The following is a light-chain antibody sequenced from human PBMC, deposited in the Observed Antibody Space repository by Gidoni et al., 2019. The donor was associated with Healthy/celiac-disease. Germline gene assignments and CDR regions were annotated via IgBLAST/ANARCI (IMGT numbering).Light chain of an antibody. CDR2: RNN. Sequence: QSVLTQPPSASGTPGQGVTISCSGSSSNIGSNYVYWYQQLPGPAPKLLIYRNNRRPSGVPARFSGSKSGTSASLAISGLRSEDEADYYCAAWDDSLSGWVFGGGTKLTVL. V-gene: IGLV1-47*01. CDR1: SSNIGSNY. CDR3: AAWDDSLSGWV. J-gene: IGLJ3*02.